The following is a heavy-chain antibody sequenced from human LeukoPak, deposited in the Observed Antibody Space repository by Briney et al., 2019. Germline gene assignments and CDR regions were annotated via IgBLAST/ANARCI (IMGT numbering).Heavy chain of an antibody. V-gene: IGHV3-33*01. CDR2: IWYDGSNK. J-gene: IGHJ4*02. Sequence: GGSLRLSCAASGFTFSNYGMHWVRQAPGKGLEWVAIIWYDGSNKYYADSVKGRFTISRDNSKNTLYLQMNSLRDEDTAVYYCARAYSSGWYYLDYWGQGTLVTVSS. D-gene: IGHD6-19*01. CDR3: ARAYSSGWYYLDY. CDR1: GFTFSNYG.